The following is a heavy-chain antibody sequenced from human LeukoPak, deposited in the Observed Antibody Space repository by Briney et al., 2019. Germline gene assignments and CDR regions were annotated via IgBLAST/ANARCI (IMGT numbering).Heavy chain of an antibody. J-gene: IGHJ3*02. D-gene: IGHD4-17*01. Sequence: SETLSLTCTVSGGSISSSTYYWGWIRQPPGKGLEWIGSIFYSGRTYYNPSLKSRVTISVDTSKNQFSLKLSSVTAADTAVYYCARDLTDYADRWAAFDIWGQGTMVTVSS. V-gene: IGHV4-39*07. CDR2: IFYSGRT. CDR1: GGSISSSTYY. CDR3: ARDLTDYADRWAAFDI.